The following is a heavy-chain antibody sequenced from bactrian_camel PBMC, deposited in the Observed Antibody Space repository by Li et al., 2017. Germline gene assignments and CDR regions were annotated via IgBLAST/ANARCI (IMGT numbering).Heavy chain of an antibody. CDR2: IATADSKT. CDR3: ASGLYFYHYNY. J-gene: IGHJ4*01. D-gene: IGHD2*01. CDR1: GFTFNPYY. V-gene: IGHV3-2*01. Sequence: HVQLVESGGGLVRPGGSLRLSCEVSGFTFNPYYMTWVRQTPGKGLQWVSTIATADSKTDYADSVKGRFTVSRDNSKNTVWLQMNSPKSEDTALYYCASGLYFYHYNYWGQGTQVTVS.